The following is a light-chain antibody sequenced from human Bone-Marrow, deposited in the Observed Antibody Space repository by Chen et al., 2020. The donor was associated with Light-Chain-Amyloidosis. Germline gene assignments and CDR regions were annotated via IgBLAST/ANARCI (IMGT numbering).Light chain of an antibody. V-gene: IGLV2-23*02. CDR2: DVT. Sequence: SALTQPASVSGSPGQSXXXSCXXXSTEXGSYKRVSWCQHQPGKAPKHIIFDVTRRPSGISIRFSGSKSGNTASXTISXXQPEDEAIYXCSSHXGSEILWVFGGGTKLTVL. CDR1: STEXGSYKR. CDR3: SSHXGSEILWV. J-gene: IGLJ3*02.